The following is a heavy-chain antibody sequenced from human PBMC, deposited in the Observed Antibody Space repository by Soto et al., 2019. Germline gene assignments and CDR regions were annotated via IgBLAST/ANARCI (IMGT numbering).Heavy chain of an antibody. D-gene: IGHD4-17*01. CDR2: MPYDGSNE. CDR1: GFTFSSNA. V-gene: IGHV3-30-3*01. CDR3: ARDSILSGTTRPPPLDY. J-gene: IGHJ4*02. Sequence: QVQLVESGGGVVQPGRSLRLSCAASGFTFSSNAMHWVRQAPGKGLEWMAVMPYDGSNEYYADSVKGRFTISRDNSKNTLYLQMNRLRAEDTAVYYCARDSILSGTTRPPPLDYWGQGTLVTVSS.